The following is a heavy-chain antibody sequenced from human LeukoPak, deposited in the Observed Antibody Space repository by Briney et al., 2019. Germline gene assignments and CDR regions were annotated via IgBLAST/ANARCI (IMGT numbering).Heavy chain of an antibody. CDR1: GCTLTELA. CDR2: FDPEDGET. CDR3: ATGGTRIFGVLIGIDALDI. V-gene: IGHV1-24*01. D-gene: IGHD3-3*01. J-gene: IGHJ3*02. Sequence: ASVKLSCKVSGCTLTELAMHWVRQAPGKGLEWMGGFDPEDGETIYAQKFQGRVTMTEDTSTDTAYMELSSLRSEDTAVYYCATGGTRIFGVLIGIDALDIWAQGTMATVSS.